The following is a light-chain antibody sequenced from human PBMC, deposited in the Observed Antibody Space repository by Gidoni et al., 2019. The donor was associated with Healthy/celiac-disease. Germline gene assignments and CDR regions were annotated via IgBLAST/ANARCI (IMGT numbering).Light chain of an antibody. Sequence: IVLTQSPGTLSLSPGERATLSCRARQSVSSSYLAWYQQKPGQAPRLLIYGASSRATGIPDRFSGSVSGTDFTLTISRLEPEDVAVYYCQQYGSSPWTFGQGTKVEIK. CDR1: QSVSSSY. V-gene: IGKV3-20*01. CDR3: QQYGSSPWT. J-gene: IGKJ1*01. CDR2: GAS.